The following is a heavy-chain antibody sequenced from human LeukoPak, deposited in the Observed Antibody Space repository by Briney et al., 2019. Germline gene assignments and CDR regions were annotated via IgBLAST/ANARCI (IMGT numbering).Heavy chain of an antibody. D-gene: IGHD1-26*01. V-gene: IGHV4-59*12. CDR3: ARDKVVVGATADF. CDR2: IYYSGST. J-gene: IGHJ4*02. CDR1: GGSISSYY. Sequence: SETLSLTCTVSGGSISSYYWSWIRQPPGKGLEWIGYIYYSGSTNYNPSLKSRVTISVDTSKNQFSLKLTSVTAADTAVYYCARDKVVVGATADFWGQGTLVTVSS.